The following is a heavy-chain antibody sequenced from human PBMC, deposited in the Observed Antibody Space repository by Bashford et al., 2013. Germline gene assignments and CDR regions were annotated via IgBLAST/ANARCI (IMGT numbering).Heavy chain of an antibody. J-gene: IGHJ3*02. D-gene: IGHD1-26*01. CDR2: ISSDSRYT. CDR3: ARGALTKSDAFDI. Sequence: RQAPGKGLEWVSHISSDSRYTKYADSVKGRFTISRDNAKNSLFLQMNNLRAEDTAVYFCARGALTKSDAFDIWGQGTMVTVSS. V-gene: IGHV3-11*03.